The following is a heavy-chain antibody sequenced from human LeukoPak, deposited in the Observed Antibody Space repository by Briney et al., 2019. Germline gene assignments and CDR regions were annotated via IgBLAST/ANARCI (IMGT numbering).Heavy chain of an antibody. D-gene: IGHD3-22*01. CDR2: IIPIFGIA. Sequence: GASVKVSCKASGGTFSSFAISWVRQAPGQGLEWMGRIIPIFGIANYAQKFQGRVTITADKSTSTAYMELSSLRSEDTAVYYCARDEPLSNTMIVVAQAYGFDPWGQGTLVTVSS. J-gene: IGHJ5*02. CDR3: ARDEPLSNTMIVVAQAYGFDP. CDR1: GGTFSSFA. V-gene: IGHV1-69*04.